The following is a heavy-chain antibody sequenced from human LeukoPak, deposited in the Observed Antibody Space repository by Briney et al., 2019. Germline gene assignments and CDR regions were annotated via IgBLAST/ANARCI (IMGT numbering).Heavy chain of an antibody. V-gene: IGHV3-48*03. J-gene: IGHJ4*02. CDR3: ARGFGDGCNLGWY. D-gene: IGHD5-24*01. CDR2: ISSSGSTI. Sequence: GGSLRLSCAASGFTFSSYEMNWVRQAPGKGLEWVSYISSSGSTIYYADSVKGRFTISRDNAKNSLYLQMNSLRAEDTAVYYCARGFGDGCNLGWYWGQGTLVTVSS. CDR1: GFTFSSYE.